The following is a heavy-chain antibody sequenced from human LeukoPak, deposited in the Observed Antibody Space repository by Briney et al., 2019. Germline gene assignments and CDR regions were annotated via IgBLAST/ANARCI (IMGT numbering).Heavy chain of an antibody. Sequence: GGSLRLSCVASGFTFTDHSMHWVRQPPGKGLEWVAVASSDEMTTFYGDSVKGRFTISRDNSKNTVYLQMNSLRAEDTAVYYCAREGGVGYYGPGYWGQGTLVTVSS. CDR2: ASSDEMTT. CDR1: GFTFTDHS. CDR3: AREGGVGYYGPGY. D-gene: IGHD3-10*01. V-gene: IGHV3-30*01. J-gene: IGHJ4*02.